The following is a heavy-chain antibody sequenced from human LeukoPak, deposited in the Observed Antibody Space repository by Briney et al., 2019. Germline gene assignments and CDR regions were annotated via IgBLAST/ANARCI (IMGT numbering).Heavy chain of an antibody. D-gene: IGHD2-2*01. J-gene: IGHJ3*01. CDR2: IYSGGSM. CDR3: ARDRCSTTSCWLNAFDV. V-gene: IGHV3-53*01. CDR1: GFTVSSNS. Sequence: GGSLRLSCAASGFTVSSNSMSWVRQAPGKGLEWVSLIYSGGSMSYADSVRGRFTISGDTSKNTLYLQMNSLRAEDTAVYYCARDRCSTTSCWLNAFDVWGQGTMVTVSS.